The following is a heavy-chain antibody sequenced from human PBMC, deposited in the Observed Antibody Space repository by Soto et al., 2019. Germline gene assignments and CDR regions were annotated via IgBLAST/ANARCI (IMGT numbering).Heavy chain of an antibody. Sequence: PSETLSLTCAVSGGSISSGAYSWSWIRQPPGKGLEWVGYIYHSGSTYYNPSLKSRVTISVDRSKNRFSLNLNSVTAADTAVYYCARANRPITMTYLNWFAPRGQGTLVTVSS. CDR1: GGSISSGAYS. D-gene: IGHD3-22*01. V-gene: IGHV4-30-2*01. J-gene: IGHJ5*02. CDR3: ARANRPITMTYLNWFAP. CDR2: IYHSGST.